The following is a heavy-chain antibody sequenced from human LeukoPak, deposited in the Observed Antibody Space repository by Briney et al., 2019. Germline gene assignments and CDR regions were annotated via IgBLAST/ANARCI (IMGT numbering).Heavy chain of an antibody. Sequence: SETLSLTCTVSGGSISSSSYYWGWIRQPPGKGLEWIGSIYYSGSTYYNPSLKSRGTISVDTSKNQFSLKLSSVTAADTAVYYCARHVSWYSSSWYRVYYFDYWGQGTLVTVSS. D-gene: IGHD6-13*01. CDR1: GGSISSSSYY. J-gene: IGHJ4*02. CDR3: ARHVSWYSSSWYRVYYFDY. CDR2: IYYSGST. V-gene: IGHV4-39*01.